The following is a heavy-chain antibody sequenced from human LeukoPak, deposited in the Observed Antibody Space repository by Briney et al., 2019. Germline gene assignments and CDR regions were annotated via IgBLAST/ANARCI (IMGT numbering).Heavy chain of an antibody. Sequence: ASVKVSCKASGYTFTSYGISWVRQAPGQGLEWMGWISAYNGNTNYAQKLQGRVTMTTDTSTSTAYMELRSLRSDDTAVYYCARARTPIPLPGGYSSGYANFDYWGQGTLVTVSS. CDR2: ISAYNGNT. CDR3: ARARTPIPLPGGYSSGYANFDY. J-gene: IGHJ4*02. CDR1: GYTFTSYG. V-gene: IGHV1-18*01. D-gene: IGHD6-19*01.